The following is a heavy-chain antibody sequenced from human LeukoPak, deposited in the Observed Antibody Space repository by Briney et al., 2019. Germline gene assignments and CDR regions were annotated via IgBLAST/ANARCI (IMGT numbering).Heavy chain of an antibody. V-gene: IGHV4-61*08. J-gene: IGHJ6*02. CDR3: AVVPAARNDYYGMDV. CDR2: IYYSGST. Sequence: PSETLSLTCAVSGGSISSGGYYWSWIRQPPGKGLEWIGYIYYSGSTNYNPSLKSRVTISVDTSKNQFSLKLSSVTAADTAVYYCAVVPAARNDYYGMDVWGQGTTVTVSS. CDR1: GGSISSGGYY. D-gene: IGHD2-2*01.